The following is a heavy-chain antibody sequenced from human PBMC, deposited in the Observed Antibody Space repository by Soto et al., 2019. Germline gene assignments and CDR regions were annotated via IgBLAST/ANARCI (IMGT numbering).Heavy chain of an antibody. CDR3: TTSNGPLGH. CDR2: IAWSGSSAI. CDR1: GFTISTYS. J-gene: IGHJ4*02. D-gene: IGHD1-1*01. Sequence: EVQLVESGGALVQPGGSLRLSCAVSGFTISTYSMNWVRQAPGKGLEWISYIAWSGSSAIYYADSAKGRFTISRDNAENSLDLQMSSLRDEDTAVYYCTTSNGPLGHWGQGTLVTVSP. V-gene: IGHV3-48*02.